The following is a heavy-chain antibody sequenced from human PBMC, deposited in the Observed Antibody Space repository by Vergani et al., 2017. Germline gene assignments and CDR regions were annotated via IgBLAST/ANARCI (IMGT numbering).Heavy chain of an antibody. Sequence: QVQLVQSGAEVKKPGASVKVSCKASGYTFTSYGISWVRQAPGQGLEWMGWISAYNGNTNYAQKLQGRVTMTTDTSTSTAYMELRSLRSDDTAVYYCARDHVEGAYYYDSSGYYLYYYYGMDVWGQGP. CDR2: ISAYNGNT. CDR3: ARDHVEGAYYYDSSGYYLYYYYGMDV. CDR1: GYTFTSYG. D-gene: IGHD3-22*01. V-gene: IGHV1-18*01. J-gene: IGHJ6*02.